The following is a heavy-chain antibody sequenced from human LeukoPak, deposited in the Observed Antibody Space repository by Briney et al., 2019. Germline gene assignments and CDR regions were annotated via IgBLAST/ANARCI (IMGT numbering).Heavy chain of an antibody. CDR1: GFTFSSYW. V-gene: IGHV3-74*01. CDR2: INSDGTST. J-gene: IGHJ4*02. CDR3: ASGSYSFDS. Sequence: GGPLRLPCAASGFTFSSYWMHWVRQAPGKGLVWVSRINSDGTSTHYADSVKGRFTISRDNAKNTLYLQMNSLRAEDTAVYYCASGSYSFDSWGQGTLVTVSS. D-gene: IGHD1-26*01.